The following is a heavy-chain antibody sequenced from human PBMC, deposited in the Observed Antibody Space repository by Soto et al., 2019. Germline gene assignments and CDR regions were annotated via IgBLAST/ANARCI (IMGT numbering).Heavy chain of an antibody. CDR3: ARVHCSGGSCHANWFDP. CDR2: IYYSGST. CDR1: GGSISSYY. Sequence: SETLSLTCTVSGGSISSYYWSWIRQPPGKGLEWIGYIYYSGSTNYNPSLKSRVTISVDTSKNQFSLKLSSVTAADTAVYYCARVHCSGGSCHANWFDPWGQGTLVTVSS. J-gene: IGHJ5*02. D-gene: IGHD2-15*01. V-gene: IGHV4-59*01.